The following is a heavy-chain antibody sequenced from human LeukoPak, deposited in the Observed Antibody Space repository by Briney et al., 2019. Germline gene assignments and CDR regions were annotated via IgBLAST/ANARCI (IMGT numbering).Heavy chain of an antibody. CDR3: AREILLAGSSYDY. CDR1: GFTFSSYA. J-gene: IGHJ4*02. Sequence: PGRSLRLSCAASGFTFSSYAMHWVRQAPGKGLEWVAVISYDGSNKYYADSVKGRFTISRDNSKNTLYLQMNSLRAEDTAVYYCAREILLAGSSYDYWGQGTLVTVSS. D-gene: IGHD2-15*01. V-gene: IGHV3-30-3*01. CDR2: ISYDGSNK.